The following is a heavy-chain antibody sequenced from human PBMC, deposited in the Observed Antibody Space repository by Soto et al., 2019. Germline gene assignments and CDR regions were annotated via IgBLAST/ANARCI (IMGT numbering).Heavy chain of an antibody. Sequence: QVQLQESGPGLVKPSQTLSLTCTVSGGSISSGGYYWSWIRQHPGKGLEWIGYIYYSGSTYYNPXXKSRVTISVDXXKXQXXLRLSSVTAADTAVYHCARGRGIVATINRSLLFDYWGQGTLVTVSS. CDR3: ARGRGIVATINRSLLFDY. J-gene: IGHJ4*02. D-gene: IGHD5-12*01. CDR2: IYYSGST. CDR1: GGSISSGGYY. V-gene: IGHV4-31*03.